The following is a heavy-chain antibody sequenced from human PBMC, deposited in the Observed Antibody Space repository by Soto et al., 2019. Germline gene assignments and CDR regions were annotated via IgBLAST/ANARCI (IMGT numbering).Heavy chain of an antibody. CDR2: IYYSGST. J-gene: IGHJ5*02. D-gene: IGHD2-8*01. CDR3: ARMVSGWFDP. V-gene: IGHV4-59*01. Sequence: SETLSLTCTVSGGSISSYYWSWIRQPPGKGLEWIGYIYYSGSTNYNPPLKSRVTISVDTSKNQFSLKLSSVTAADTAVYYCARMVSGWFDPWGQGTLVTVSS. CDR1: GGSISSYY.